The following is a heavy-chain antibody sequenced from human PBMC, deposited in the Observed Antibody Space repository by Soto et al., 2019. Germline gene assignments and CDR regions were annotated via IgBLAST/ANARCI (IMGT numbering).Heavy chain of an antibody. V-gene: IGHV1-18*01. CDR2: ISAYNGNI. Sequence: QVQLVQSGAEVRKPGASVKVSCKASGYTFTIYGISWVRQAPGQGLEWIGWISAYNGNINYAQKVQGRVTMTTDTSTSTAYMELRSLRYDDTAVYYCARDVGDDATTYSEAFNIWGQGTMVTVSS. CDR1: GYTFTIYG. CDR3: ARDVGDDATTYSEAFNI. D-gene: IGHD1-26*01. J-gene: IGHJ3*02.